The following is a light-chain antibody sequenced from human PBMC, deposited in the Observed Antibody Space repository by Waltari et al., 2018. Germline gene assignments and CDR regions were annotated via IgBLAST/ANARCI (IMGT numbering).Light chain of an antibody. CDR2: KVN. V-gene: IGLV2-14*01. CDR3: SSYTRRSYWV. J-gene: IGLJ3*02. Sequence: QSALTQPASVSGSPGQSITISCTGTSSDGGFYHFASWFQQHPGKAPTVMIYKVNNRPSGVSNRFSGSKSANTASLTISGLQAEDEADYYCSSYTRRSYWVFGGGTQLTVL. CDR1: SSDGGFYHF.